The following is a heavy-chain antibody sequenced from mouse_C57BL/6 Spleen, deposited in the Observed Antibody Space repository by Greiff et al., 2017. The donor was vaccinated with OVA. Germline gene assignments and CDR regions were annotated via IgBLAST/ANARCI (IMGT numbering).Heavy chain of an antibody. Sequence: EVQLVESGGGLVKPGGSLKLSCAASGFTFSDYGMHWVRQAPEKGLEWVAYISSGGSTIYYADTVKGRFTISRDNAKNTLFLQMTSLRSEDTAMYYCARPGTCDVRYYAMDDWGQGTSVTVSS. D-gene: IGHD2-13*01. CDR3: ARPGTCDVRYYAMDD. J-gene: IGHJ4*01. CDR1: GFTFSDYG. CDR2: ISSGGSTI. V-gene: IGHV5-17*01.